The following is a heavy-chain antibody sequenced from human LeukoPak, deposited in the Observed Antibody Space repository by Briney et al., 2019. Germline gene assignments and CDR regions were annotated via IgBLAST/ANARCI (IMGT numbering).Heavy chain of an antibody. Sequence: SVKVSCKASGGTFSSYAISWVRQAPGQGLEWMGGIIPIFGTANYAQKFQGRVTMTRDTSTSTVYMELSSLRSEDTAVYYCARDVSQITIFGVVITSYYMDVWGKGTTVTVSS. J-gene: IGHJ6*03. CDR3: ARDVSQITIFGVVITSYYMDV. CDR2: IIPIFGTA. D-gene: IGHD3-3*01. CDR1: GGTFSSYA. V-gene: IGHV1-69*05.